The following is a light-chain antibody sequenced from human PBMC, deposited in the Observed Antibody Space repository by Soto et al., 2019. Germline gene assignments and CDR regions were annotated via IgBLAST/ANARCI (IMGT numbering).Light chain of an antibody. CDR1: FSNIGDNA. V-gene: IGLV1-44*01. J-gene: IGLJ1*01. CDR2: LND. Sequence: QSALTQPPSVSGTPGQRVTISCSGSFSNIGDNAVNWYQQLPGAAPRLLIYLNDQRPSGVPDRFSGSKSGTSASLAISGLHSEDEADYCCAAWDDSLNALFGTGTKVTVL. CDR3: AAWDDSLNAL.